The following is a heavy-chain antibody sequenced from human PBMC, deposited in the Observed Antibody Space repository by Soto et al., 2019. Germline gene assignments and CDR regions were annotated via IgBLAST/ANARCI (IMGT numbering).Heavy chain of an antibody. D-gene: IGHD6-19*01. CDR3: AKAIAVAGQTFDY. J-gene: IGHJ4*02. V-gene: IGHV3-23*01. Sequence: GALRLSCAASGFTFISYAMSCFRQSPGKGLEWVSAISGSGGSTYYADSVKGRFTISRDNSKNTLYLQMNSLRAEDTAVYYCAKAIAVAGQTFDYWGQGTLVTVSS. CDR1: GFTFISYA. CDR2: ISGSGGST.